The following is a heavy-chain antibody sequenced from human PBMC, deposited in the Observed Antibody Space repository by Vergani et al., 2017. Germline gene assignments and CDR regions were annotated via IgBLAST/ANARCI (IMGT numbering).Heavy chain of an antibody. V-gene: IGHV4-28*01. Sequence: QVQLQESGPGLVKPSDTLSLTCAVSGYSVSSSNWWAWIRQPPGKGLEWIGYIHYSGDSYYNPSLKSRVTMSVDTPKNQFSLKLSSVTAVDTAVFYCARKGVGYTFDYWGQGTLVTVSS. CDR3: ARKGVGYTFDY. CDR1: GYSVSSSNW. D-gene: IGHD5-24*01. CDR2: IHYSGDS. J-gene: IGHJ4*02.